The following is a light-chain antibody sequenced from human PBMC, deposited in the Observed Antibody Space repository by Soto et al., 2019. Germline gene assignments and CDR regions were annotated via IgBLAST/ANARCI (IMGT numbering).Light chain of an antibody. CDR2: TNT. J-gene: IGLJ1*01. CDR1: SSNIGLNT. Sequence: QAVLTQPPSASGTPGQTVTISCSGSSSNIGLNTVNWYQQLPGTAPKLLIYTNTQRPAGVPDRFSGSKSGTSASLAISGLHSEDEADYYCAAWDDSLNGSVFGTGTKVTVL. CDR3: AAWDDSLNGSV. V-gene: IGLV1-44*01.